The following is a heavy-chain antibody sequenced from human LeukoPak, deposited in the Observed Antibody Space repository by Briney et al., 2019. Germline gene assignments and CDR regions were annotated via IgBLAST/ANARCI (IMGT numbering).Heavy chain of an antibody. Sequence: ASVKVSCKASGYTFTSYDINWVRQATGQGLEWMGWMNPNSGNTGYAQKFQGRVTITRNTSISTAYMELSSLTSEDTAVYYCARMTVSGRDNWFDPWGQGTLVTVSS. CDR2: MNPNSGNT. D-gene: IGHD6-19*01. J-gene: IGHJ5*02. V-gene: IGHV1-8*03. CDR1: GYTFTSYD. CDR3: ARMTVSGRDNWFDP.